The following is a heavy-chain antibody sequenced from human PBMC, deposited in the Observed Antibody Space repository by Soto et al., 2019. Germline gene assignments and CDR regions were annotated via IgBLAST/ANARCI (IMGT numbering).Heavy chain of an antibody. J-gene: IGHJ4*02. V-gene: IGHV3-30-3*01. CDR3: ARERAAPYVDSTGSPQAWTSFYK. CDR1: GFTFSNYT. Sequence: GGSLRLSCEASGFTFSNYTMHGVRQSPGKGLEWESVIAYDGSNQFYADSVKGRFTISRDSSEDTLYLQMSSLRAEDTAVYYCARERAAPYVDSTGSPQAWTSFYKWGQDTQGTPSS. D-gene: IGHD2-8*02. CDR2: IAYDGSNQ.